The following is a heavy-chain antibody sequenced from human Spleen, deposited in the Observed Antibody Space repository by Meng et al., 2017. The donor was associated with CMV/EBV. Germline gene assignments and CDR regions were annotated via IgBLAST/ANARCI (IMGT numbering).Heavy chain of an antibody. Sequence: GESLKISCAASGFTFSTYGMHWVRQAPGKGLEWLAFIRYDGNNEYYAESVKGRFTVSRDNSKNTLYLQMNSLRAEDMAVYYCARDEGYDFWSGYPKSYYYYGMDVWGQGTTVTVSS. V-gene: IGHV3-30*02. CDR2: IRYDGNNE. CDR1: GFTFSTYG. CDR3: ARDEGYDFWSGYPKSYYYYGMDV. J-gene: IGHJ6*02. D-gene: IGHD3-3*01.